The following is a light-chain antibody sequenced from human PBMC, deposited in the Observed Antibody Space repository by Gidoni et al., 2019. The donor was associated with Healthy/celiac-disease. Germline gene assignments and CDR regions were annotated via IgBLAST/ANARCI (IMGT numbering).Light chain of an antibody. CDR3: QAWDSSTVL. Sequence: SYELTQPPSVSVSPGQTASITCSGDKLGEKYACWYQQKPGQSPGLVINEVSKPPSGIPERFSGSHSGNPATLTIIGTQAMDAASYSCQAWDSSTVLFGGGTKLTVL. CDR2: EVS. V-gene: IGLV3-1*01. J-gene: IGLJ2*01. CDR1: KLGEKY.